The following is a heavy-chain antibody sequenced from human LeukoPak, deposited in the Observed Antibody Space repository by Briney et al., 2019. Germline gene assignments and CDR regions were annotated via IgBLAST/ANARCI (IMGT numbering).Heavy chain of an antibody. CDR1: GGSISGYY. Sequence: SETLSLTCAVYGGSISGYYWSWIRQPPGKGLEWSGEINHSGSTNYNPSLKSRVTISVDTSKNQFSLKLSSVTAADTAVYYCARVGSLWFGEDNYYFDYWGQGTLVTVSS. D-gene: IGHD3-10*01. CDR3: ARVGSLWFGEDNYYFDY. V-gene: IGHV4-34*01. J-gene: IGHJ4*02. CDR2: INHSGST.